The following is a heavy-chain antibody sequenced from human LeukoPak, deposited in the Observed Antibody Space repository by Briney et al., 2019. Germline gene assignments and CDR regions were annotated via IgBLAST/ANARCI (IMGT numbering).Heavy chain of an antibody. CDR2: IYSGGST. V-gene: IGHV3-66*01. J-gene: IGHJ4*02. CDR3: AREAYYDSSGSDY. Sequence: PGGSLRLSCAASGFTVSSNYMSWVRQAPGKGLEWVSVIYSGGSTYYADSVKGRFTISRDNSKNTLYLQMNSLRAEDTAVYYCAREAYYDSSGSDYWGQGTLVTVSS. CDR1: GFTVSSNY. D-gene: IGHD3-22*01.